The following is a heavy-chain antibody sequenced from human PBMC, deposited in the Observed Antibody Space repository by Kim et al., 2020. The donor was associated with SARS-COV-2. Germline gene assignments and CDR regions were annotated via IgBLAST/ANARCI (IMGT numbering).Heavy chain of an antibody. Sequence: ASVKVSCKASGYTFTHYHLHWLRQAPGQGLEWMGCINGGRGDTKYSQKFQGRVIFTRDTSASTVYMELSSLKSEDTAIFYCVRVAVTGTGYFQHWGQGTLVTVSS. CDR2: INGGRGDT. CDR3: VRVAVTGTGYFQH. V-gene: IGHV1-3*01. J-gene: IGHJ1*01. CDR1: GYTFTHYH. D-gene: IGHD6-19*01.